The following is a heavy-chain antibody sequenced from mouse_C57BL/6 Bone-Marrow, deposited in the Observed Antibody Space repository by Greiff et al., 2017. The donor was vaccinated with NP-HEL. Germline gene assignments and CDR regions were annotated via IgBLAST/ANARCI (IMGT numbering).Heavy chain of an antibody. CDR2: IYPRSGNT. J-gene: IGHJ3*01. CDR1: GYTFTSYG. Sequence: VQLQQSGAELARPGASVKLSCKASGYTFTSYGISWVKQRTGQGLEWIGEIYPRSGNTYYNEKFKGKATLTADKSSSTAYMELRSLTSEDSAVYFCANHYYGSSPFAYWGQGTLVTVSA. CDR3: ANHYYGSSPFAY. V-gene: IGHV1-81*01. D-gene: IGHD1-1*01.